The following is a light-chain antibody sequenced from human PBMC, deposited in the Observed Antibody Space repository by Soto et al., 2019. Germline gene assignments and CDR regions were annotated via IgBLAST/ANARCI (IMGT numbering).Light chain of an antibody. CDR1: SSDVGGYNY. J-gene: IGLJ2*01. Sequence: QSALTQPASVSGSPGQSITISCTGTSSDVGGYNYVSWYQQHPGKVPKLMIYEVFRRPSGISDRFSGSKSGNTASLTISGLQDEDEDDYYCCSYTTTSTFVFGGGTKLTVL. V-gene: IGLV2-14*03. CDR3: CSYTTTSTFV. CDR2: EVF.